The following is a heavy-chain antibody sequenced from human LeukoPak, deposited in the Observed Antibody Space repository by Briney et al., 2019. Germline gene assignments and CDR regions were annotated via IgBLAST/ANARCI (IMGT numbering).Heavy chain of an antibody. D-gene: IGHD3-22*01. CDR3: AREDSSGYYVAFDI. CDR1: GFIFSSYW. J-gene: IGHJ3*02. V-gene: IGHV3-7*03. CDR2: IKPDGTEK. Sequence: GGSLRLSCAASGFIFSSYWMSWVRQAPGKGLEWVANIKPDGTEKYYVDSVRGRFSISRDNAKNSLYLQMNSLRAEDTALYYCAREDSSGYYVAFDIWGQGTMVTVSS.